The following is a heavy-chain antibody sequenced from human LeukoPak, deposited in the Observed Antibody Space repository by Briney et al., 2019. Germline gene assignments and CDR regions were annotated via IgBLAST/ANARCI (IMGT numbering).Heavy chain of an antibody. D-gene: IGHD6-13*01. CDR2: FDPEDGET. V-gene: IGHV1-24*01. CDR1: GYTLTELS. CDR3: ARAIAAADYYYYYYMDV. Sequence: ASVKVSCKVSGYTLTELSMHWVRQAPGKGLEWMGGFDPEDGETIYAQKFQGRVTMTEDTSTDTAYMELRSLRSDDTAVYYCARAIAAADYYYYYYMDVWGKGTTVTVSS. J-gene: IGHJ6*03.